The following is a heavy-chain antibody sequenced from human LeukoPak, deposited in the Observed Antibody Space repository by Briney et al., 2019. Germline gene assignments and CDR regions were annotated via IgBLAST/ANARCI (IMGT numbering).Heavy chain of an antibody. CDR1: GVTFSSYW. CDR3: ARGPYTSGVYRLDY. CDR2: IKTDGTTT. D-gene: IGHD6-19*01. J-gene: IGHJ4*02. V-gene: IGHV3-74*01. Sequence: QPGGSLRLSCAASGVTFSSYWMHWVRQAPGEGLVWVSRIKTDGTTTNYADSVKGRFTVSRDNAKNTLYLQMNSLRAEDTAVYYCARGPYTSGVYRLDYWGRGTLVTVSS.